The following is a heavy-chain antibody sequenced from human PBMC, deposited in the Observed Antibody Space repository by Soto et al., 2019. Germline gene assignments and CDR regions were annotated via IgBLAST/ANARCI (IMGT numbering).Heavy chain of an antibody. J-gene: IGHJ4*02. V-gene: IGHV4-59*01. Sequence: PSATLSLTCTVSGGSISSYYWSWIRQPPGKGLEWIGYNYYSGSTNYNPSLKSRVTITVDTSKNLFSLTLIFVPPGDTAVFYWAREPRQYSSSWYTYFDYGGQGPRVTVPS. D-gene: IGHD6-13*01. CDR1: GGSISSYY. CDR3: AREPRQYSSSWYTYFDY. CDR2: NYYSGST.